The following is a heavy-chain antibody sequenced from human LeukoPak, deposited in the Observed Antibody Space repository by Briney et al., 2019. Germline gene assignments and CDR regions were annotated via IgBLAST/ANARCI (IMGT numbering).Heavy chain of an antibody. CDR1: GLTFSSDW. Sequence: GGSLRLSCAASGLTFSSDWMHWVRHVPGKGLVWVSRINSDASTINYADSVKGRFTISRDNAKNTLYLQMNNLRAEDTAVYYCAREDCTIGAVCSSLLDHWGRGTLVTVSS. D-gene: IGHD2-8*01. CDR3: AREDCTIGAVCSSLLDH. CDR2: INSDASTI. V-gene: IGHV3-74*01. J-gene: IGHJ4*02.